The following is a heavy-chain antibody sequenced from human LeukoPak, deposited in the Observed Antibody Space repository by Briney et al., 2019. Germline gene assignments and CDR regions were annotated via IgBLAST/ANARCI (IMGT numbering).Heavy chain of an antibody. Sequence: ASVKVSCKASGYTFTGYYMHWVRQAPGQGLEWMGWINPNSGGTNYARKFQGRVTMTRDTSISTAYMELSRLRSDDTAVYYCARSGVYYYYMDVWGKGTTVTVSS. CDR3: ARSGVYYYYMDV. CDR1: GYTFTGYY. V-gene: IGHV1-2*02. D-gene: IGHD7-27*01. CDR2: INPNSGGT. J-gene: IGHJ6*03.